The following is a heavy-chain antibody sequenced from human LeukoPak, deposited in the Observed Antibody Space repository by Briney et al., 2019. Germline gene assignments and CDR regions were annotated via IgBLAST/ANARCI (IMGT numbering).Heavy chain of an antibody. J-gene: IGHJ6*02. Sequence: PGGSLRLSCAASGSTFSDYYMSWIRQAPGKGLEWVSYISSSGSTIYYADSVKGRFTISRDNAKNSLYLQMNSLRAEDTAVYYCARDRYYGSGRSYYYYGMDVWGQGTTVTVSS. CDR1: GSTFSDYY. CDR3: ARDRYYGSGRSYYYYGMDV. D-gene: IGHD3-10*01. CDR2: ISSSGSTI. V-gene: IGHV3-11*01.